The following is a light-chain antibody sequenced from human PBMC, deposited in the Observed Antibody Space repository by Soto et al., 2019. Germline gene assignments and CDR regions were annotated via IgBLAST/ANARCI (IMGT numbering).Light chain of an antibody. J-gene: IGKJ1*01. Sequence: IMMTLSPATLSVSPVERATLSCRASQSVSSNLALYQQKPGQAPRLLIYGASTRATGIQARFSGSGSGTEFTLTIRSLQSEDFAVYYCQQYNKWRTFGQGSKVDI. V-gene: IGKV3-15*01. CDR2: GAS. CDR1: QSVSSN. CDR3: QQYNKWRT.